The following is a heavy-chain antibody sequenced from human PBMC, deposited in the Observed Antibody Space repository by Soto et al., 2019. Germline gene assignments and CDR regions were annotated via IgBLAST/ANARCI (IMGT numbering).Heavy chain of an antibody. D-gene: IGHD6-13*01. CDR3: ARVPPEPSGIYGYSSSQDNWFDP. V-gene: IGHV5-51*01. J-gene: IGHJ5*02. Sequence: GESLKISCKGSGYSFTSYWIGWVRQMPGKGLEWMGIIYPGDSDTRYSPSFQGQVTISADKSISTAYLQWSSLKASDTAMYYCARVPPEPSGIYGYSSSQDNWFDPWGQGTLVTVSS. CDR1: GYSFTSYW. CDR2: IYPGDSDT.